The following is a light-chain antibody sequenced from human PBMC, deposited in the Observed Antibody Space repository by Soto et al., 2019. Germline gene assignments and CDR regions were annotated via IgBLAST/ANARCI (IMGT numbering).Light chain of an antibody. CDR2: DVT. CDR1: SSDVGGYNY. Sequence: QSALAQPRSVSGSPGQSVTISCTGSSSDVGGYNYVSWYQQQPGKAPKLLIYDVTIRTSGVSAHFSGSKSGNTASLTISGLQAEDDADYFCCSYEGTYTSFVFGTGTKVTVL. CDR3: CSYEGTYTSFV. V-gene: IGLV2-11*01. J-gene: IGLJ1*01.